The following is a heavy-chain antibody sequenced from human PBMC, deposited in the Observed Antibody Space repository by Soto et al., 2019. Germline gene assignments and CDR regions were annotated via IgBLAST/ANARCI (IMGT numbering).Heavy chain of an antibody. D-gene: IGHD2-15*01. CDR2: IYHSGST. J-gene: IGHJ4*02. V-gene: IGHV4-38-2*01. CDR1: GYSISSGYY. Sequence: SETLSLTGAVSGYSISSGYYWGWIRQRPGKGLEWIGSIYHSGSTYYNPSLKSRVTISVDTSKNQFSLKLSSVTAADTAVYYCARAYCSGGSCFRWYWGQGTLVTVSS. CDR3: ARAYCSGGSCFRWY.